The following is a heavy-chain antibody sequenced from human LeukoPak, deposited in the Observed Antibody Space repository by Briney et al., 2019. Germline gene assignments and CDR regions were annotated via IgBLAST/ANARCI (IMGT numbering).Heavy chain of an antibody. CDR1: GFTYANYA. J-gene: IGHJ4*02. CDR3: AKGDRGHCTGVKCYPFDY. V-gene: IGHV3-23*01. D-gene: IGHD2-8*02. CDR2: ITGTGGRGGI. Sequence: PGGSLRPSCVASGFTYANYAMNSVRQAPGKRLEWVASITGTGGRGGIYYANSVKGPFTNSRDNSKNTLFLQMSSLRAEDTAVYHCAKGDRGHCTGVKCYPFDYWGQGTVVTVSS.